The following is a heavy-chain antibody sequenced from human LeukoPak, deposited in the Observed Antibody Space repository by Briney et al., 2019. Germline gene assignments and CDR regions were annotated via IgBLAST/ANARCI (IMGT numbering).Heavy chain of an antibody. V-gene: IGHV3-66*01. J-gene: IGHJ6*02. CDR2: IYSGGST. CDR1: GFTVSSNY. Sequence: GGSLRLSCAASGFTVSSNYMSWVRQAPGKGLEWVSVIYSGGSTYYADSVKGRFTISRDNSKNTLYLQMNSLRAEDTAVYYCARGTWIQLYGMDVWGQGTTVTVSS. CDR3: ARGTWIQLYGMDV. D-gene: IGHD5-18*01.